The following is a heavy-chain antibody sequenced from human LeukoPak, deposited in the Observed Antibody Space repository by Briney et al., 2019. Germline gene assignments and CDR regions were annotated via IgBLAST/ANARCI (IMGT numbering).Heavy chain of an antibody. V-gene: IGHV1-69*04. J-gene: IGHJ2*01. CDR3: ARAEDDYSGKVGTWYFDL. Sequence: SVKVSCKASGGTFSSYAISWVRQAPGQGLDWMGRIIPILGIANYAQKFQGRVTITADKSTSTAFMELSTLRSEDTAVYYCARAEDDYSGKVGTWYFDLWGRGTLVTVSS. D-gene: IGHD4-23*01. CDR1: GGTFSSYA. CDR2: IIPILGIA.